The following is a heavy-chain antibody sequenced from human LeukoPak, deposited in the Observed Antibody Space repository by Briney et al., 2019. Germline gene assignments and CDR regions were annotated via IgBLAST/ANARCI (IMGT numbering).Heavy chain of an antibody. Sequence: GGSLRLSCAASGFTFSSYAMSWVRQAPGKGLEWVSAISGSGGRTYYADSVKGRFTISRDNSKNTLYLQMNSLRAEDTAVYYCAKVFYGSGSYIRNYYYYMDVRGKGTTVTVSS. V-gene: IGHV3-23*01. J-gene: IGHJ6*03. D-gene: IGHD3-10*01. CDR1: GFTFSSYA. CDR3: AKVFYGSGSYIRNYYYYMDV. CDR2: ISGSGGRT.